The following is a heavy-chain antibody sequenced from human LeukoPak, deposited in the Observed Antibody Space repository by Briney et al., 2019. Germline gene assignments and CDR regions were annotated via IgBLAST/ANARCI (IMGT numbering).Heavy chain of an antibody. V-gene: IGHV4-34*01. CDR2: INHSRST. Sequence: SETLSLTCAVYGGSFSGYYWSWIRQPPGKGLEWIGEINHSRSTNYNPSLKSRVTISVDTSKNQFSLKLSYVTAADTAVYYCVRGHPPPGYYGFWSGYYKPYYFDYWGQGTLVTVSS. CDR3: VRGHPPPGYYGFWSGYYKPYYFDY. D-gene: IGHD3-3*01. J-gene: IGHJ4*02. CDR1: GGSFSGYY.